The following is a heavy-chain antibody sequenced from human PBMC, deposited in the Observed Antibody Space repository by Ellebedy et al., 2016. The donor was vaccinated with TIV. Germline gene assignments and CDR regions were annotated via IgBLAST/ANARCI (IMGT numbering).Heavy chain of an antibody. V-gene: IGHV1-69*02. CDR2: ITPILGIT. J-gene: IGHJ4*02. D-gene: IGHD3-10*01. CDR3: ASRAFGEADH. Sequence: SVKVSCXASGGTFNSNSIIWVRQAPGQGPEWMGRITPILGITNYAQKFQGRVTMTADKSTGTAYMELTSLRSEDTAVYYCASRAFGEADHWGQGTLVTVSS. CDR1: GGTFNSNS.